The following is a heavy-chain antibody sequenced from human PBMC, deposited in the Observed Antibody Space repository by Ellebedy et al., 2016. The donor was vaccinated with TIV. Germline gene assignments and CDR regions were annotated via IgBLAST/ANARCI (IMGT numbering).Heavy chain of an antibody. CDR3: ARHEKDGYHYYFDY. V-gene: IGHV4-59*08. Sequence: MPSETLSLTCTVSGGSISSYYWSWIRQPPGKGLEWIGYIYYSGSTNYNPSLKSRVTISVDTSKNQFSLKLSSVTAADTAVYYCARHEKDGYHYYFDYWGQGTLVTVSS. D-gene: IGHD5-24*01. CDR1: GGSISSYY. J-gene: IGHJ4*02. CDR2: IYYSGST.